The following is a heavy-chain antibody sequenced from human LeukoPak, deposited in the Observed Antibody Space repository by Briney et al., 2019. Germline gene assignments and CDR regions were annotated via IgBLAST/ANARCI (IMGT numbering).Heavy chain of an antibody. D-gene: IGHD4-23*01. J-gene: IGHJ4*02. CDR1: GFTVSTKY. Sequence: GGSLRLSCAASGFTVSTKYMSWVRQPPGKGLEWVSIIYTGDGTYYADAVKSRFTISRDITKNTVYLQMNSMRAEDTAVYYCARENGGNSWDYWGQGILVTVSS. V-gene: IGHV3-66*01. CDR2: IYTGDGT. CDR3: ARENGGNSWDY.